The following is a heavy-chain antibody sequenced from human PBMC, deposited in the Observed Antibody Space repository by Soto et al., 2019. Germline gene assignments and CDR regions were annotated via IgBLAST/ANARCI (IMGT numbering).Heavy chain of an antibody. CDR3: VKGHSDSYYYFDY. V-gene: IGHV3-23*01. CDR1: GFTFSFCA. Sequence: EVQLLESGGGLVQPGGSLRLSCAASGFTFSFCAMSWVRQAPGKGLKWVSSIRGSGGDTYYADSVRGRFTISRDNSKNTLYLQMNSLRVEDTDVLYCVKGHSDSYYYFDYWGQGTLVTVSS. D-gene: IGHD3-22*01. J-gene: IGHJ4*02. CDR2: IRGSGGDT.